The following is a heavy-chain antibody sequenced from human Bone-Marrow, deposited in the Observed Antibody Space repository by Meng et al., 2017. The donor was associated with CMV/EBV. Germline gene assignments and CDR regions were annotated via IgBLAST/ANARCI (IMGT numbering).Heavy chain of an antibody. J-gene: IGHJ3*02. D-gene: IGHD1-14*01. Sequence: ASVKLSCKASGYTFTGYYMHWVRQAPGQGLEWMGWINPNSGGTNYAQKFQGRVTMTRDTSISTAYMELSRLRSDDTAVYYCARSYRKDDAFDIWGQGTMVTVSS. CDR1: GYTFTGYY. V-gene: IGHV1-2*02. CDR2: INPNSGGT. CDR3: ARSYRKDDAFDI.